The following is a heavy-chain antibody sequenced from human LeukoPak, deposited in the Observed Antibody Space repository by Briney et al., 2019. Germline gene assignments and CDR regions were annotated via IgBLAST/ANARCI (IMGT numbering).Heavy chain of an antibody. CDR3: VRNSGELGA. J-gene: IGHJ5*02. CDR2: IYSAGGT. D-gene: IGHD2-21*01. CDR1: GFTVSNNY. V-gene: IGHV3-53*01. Sequence: GRSLRLSCAASGFTVSNNYMSWVRRAAGKGLEWVALIYSAGGTYYADSVKGRFTIPRDNSKNTLHLQMNSLRAEDTAVYYCVRNSGELGAWGQGTLVTVSS.